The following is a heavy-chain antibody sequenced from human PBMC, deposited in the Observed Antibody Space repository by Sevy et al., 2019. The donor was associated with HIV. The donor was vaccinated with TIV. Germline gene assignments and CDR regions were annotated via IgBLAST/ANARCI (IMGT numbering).Heavy chain of an antibody. Sequence: GGSLRLSCVASGFNLSPYWMTWVRQAPGKGLEWVANIKQDGNEKYYVDSVKGRFPVSRDNAKKALYLQMYSLRVEDTAVYFCASNTYHYDSNTYYPVYWGQGTRVTVSS. CDR1: GFNLSPYW. J-gene: IGHJ4*02. CDR2: IKQDGNEK. D-gene: IGHD3-22*01. CDR3: ASNTYHYDSNTYYPVY. V-gene: IGHV3-7*01.